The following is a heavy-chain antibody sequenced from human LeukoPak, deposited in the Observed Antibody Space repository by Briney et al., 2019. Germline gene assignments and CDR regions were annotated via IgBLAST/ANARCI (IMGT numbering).Heavy chain of an antibody. Sequence: QPGGSLRLSCAASGFTFSSYGMHWVRQAPGKGLERVAVIWYDGSHKYYADSVKGRFTISRDNSKNTLHLQMNSLRAEDTAVYYCARDLLLWFGELSGDSDYWGQGTLVTVSS. D-gene: IGHD3-10*01. CDR1: GFTFSSYG. CDR3: ARDLLLWFGELSGDSDY. V-gene: IGHV3-33*01. CDR2: IWYDGSHK. J-gene: IGHJ4*02.